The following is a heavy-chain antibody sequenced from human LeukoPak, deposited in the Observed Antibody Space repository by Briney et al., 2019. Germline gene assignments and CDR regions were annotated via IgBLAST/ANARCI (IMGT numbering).Heavy chain of an antibody. V-gene: IGHV3-7*01. CDR1: GFTFSTYW. CDR3: AKCPILRGFDYYFDN. D-gene: IGHD5-12*01. Sequence: PGGSLRLSCAASGFTFSTYWMTWVRQAPGKGLEWVTHIEQDGSQKSYVDSVKGRFTISRDNAKNSLYLQMNSLRPEDTAVYYCAKCPILRGFDYYFDNWGQGTLVTVSS. CDR2: IEQDGSQK. J-gene: IGHJ4*02.